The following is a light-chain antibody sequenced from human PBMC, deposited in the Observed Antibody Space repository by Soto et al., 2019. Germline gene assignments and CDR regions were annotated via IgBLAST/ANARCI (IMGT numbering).Light chain of an antibody. Sequence: DIQMTQSPSSVSASVGDRVTITCRASQDVSSWLAWYQQKPGKAPQVLIYAASNLQSGVPSRFSGSGSGTDFTLTISSLQPEDSATYYCQQGNNFPPTFGQGTKVHI. J-gene: IGKJ1*01. CDR3: QQGNNFPPT. CDR1: QDVSSW. CDR2: AAS. V-gene: IGKV1-12*01.